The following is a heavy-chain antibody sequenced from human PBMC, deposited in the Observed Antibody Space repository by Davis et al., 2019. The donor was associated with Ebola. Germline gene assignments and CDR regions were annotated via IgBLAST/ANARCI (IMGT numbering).Heavy chain of an antibody. CDR3: ADFDF. CDR1: GFTFNSYS. J-gene: IGHJ4*02. V-gene: IGHV3-48*04. D-gene: IGHD2-2*01. Sequence: PGGSLRLSCVASGFTFNSYSMNWVRQAPGKGLEWVSYIRSSNNIIWYADSVKGRFTISSDNAKNSLYLQMNSLSSGHIVLVPIADFDFWGQGTLVTVSA. CDR2: IRSSNNII.